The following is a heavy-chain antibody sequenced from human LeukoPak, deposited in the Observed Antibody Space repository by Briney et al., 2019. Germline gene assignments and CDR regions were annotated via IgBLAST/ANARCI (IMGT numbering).Heavy chain of an antibody. CDR1: GGSFSGYY. CDR3: ANRRSSAFDI. CDR2: INHSGST. J-gene: IGHJ3*02. V-gene: IGHV4-34*01. Sequence: PSETLSLTCAVYGGSFSGYYWSWIRQPPGKGLEWIGEINHSGSTNYNPSLKSRVTISLDTSKNQFSLKLSSVTAADTAVYYCANRRSSAFDIWGQGTMVTVSS. D-gene: IGHD4-17*01.